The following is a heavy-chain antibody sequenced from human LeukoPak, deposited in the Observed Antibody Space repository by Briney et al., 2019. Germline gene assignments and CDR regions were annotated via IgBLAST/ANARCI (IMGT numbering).Heavy chain of an antibody. Sequence: PSETLSLTCTVSGGSMSSSLYSWDWIRQPAGKGLEWIGRIYTSGSTNYNPSLKSRVTMSVDTSKNQFSLKLSSVTAADTAVYYCARASVEGPVFDYWGQGTLVTVSS. CDR1: GGSMSSSLYS. CDR2: IYTSGST. V-gene: IGHV4-61*02. D-gene: IGHD2-2*01. CDR3: ARASVEGPVFDY. J-gene: IGHJ4*02.